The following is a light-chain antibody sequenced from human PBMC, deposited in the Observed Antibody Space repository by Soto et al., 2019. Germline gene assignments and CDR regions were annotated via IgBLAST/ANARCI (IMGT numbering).Light chain of an antibody. CDR3: QQYRNWPPGFT. CDR1: QIVGSS. CDR2: AAS. V-gene: IGKV3-15*01. Sequence: EIVMTQSPATLSVSPGERATLSCRASQIVGSSLAWYQQKPGQAPRLLVYAASTRATGIPARFSGSGSGREFTLTIYSLQSEDFAVYYCQQYRNWPPGFTFGPGTKVDIK. J-gene: IGKJ3*01.